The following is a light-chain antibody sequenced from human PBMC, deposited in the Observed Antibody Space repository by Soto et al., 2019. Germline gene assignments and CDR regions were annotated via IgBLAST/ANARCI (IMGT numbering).Light chain of an antibody. Sequence: QSVLTQPPAASGTPGQTVTISCSGSRSNIGSHYVYWYQQFPGTAPRLLIYRSNQRPSGVPDRFSASKSGTSASLAISGLRSEDEADYYCASWDDSLSGLFGGGTQLTVL. CDR1: RSNIGSHY. CDR3: ASWDDSLSGL. CDR2: RSN. J-gene: IGLJ3*02. V-gene: IGLV1-47*01.